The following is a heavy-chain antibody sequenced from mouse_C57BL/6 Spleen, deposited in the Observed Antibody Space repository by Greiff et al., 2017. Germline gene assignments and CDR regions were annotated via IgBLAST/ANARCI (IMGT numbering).Heavy chain of an antibody. J-gene: IGHJ1*03. CDR1: GYTFTTYP. CDR3: ARRYYYGSSCGWYFDV. Sequence: VQLQQSGAELVKPGASVKMSCKASGYTFTTYPIEWMKQNHGKSLEWIGNFHPYNDDTKYNEKFKGKATLTVEKSSSTVYLELSRLTSDDSAVYYCARRYYYGSSCGWYFDVWGTGTTVTVSS. CDR2: FHPYNDDT. D-gene: IGHD1-1*01. V-gene: IGHV1-47*01.